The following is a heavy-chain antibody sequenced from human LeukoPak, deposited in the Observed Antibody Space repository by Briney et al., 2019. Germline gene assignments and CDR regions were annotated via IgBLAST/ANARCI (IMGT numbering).Heavy chain of an antibody. CDR2: ISYDGSNK. V-gene: IGHV3-30*04. J-gene: IGHJ4*02. D-gene: IGHD3-22*01. Sequence: GGSLRLSCAASGFTFNNYAMHWVRQAPGKGLEWVAVISYDGSNKYYADSVKGRFTISRDNAKNSLYLQMNSLRAEDTAVYYCARAKDTYYYDSSGYSPIDYWGQGILVTVSS. CDR3: ARAKDTYYYDSSGYSPIDY. CDR1: GFTFNNYA.